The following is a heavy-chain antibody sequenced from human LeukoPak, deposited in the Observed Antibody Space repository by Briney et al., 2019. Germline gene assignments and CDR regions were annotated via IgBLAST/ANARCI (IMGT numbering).Heavy chain of an antibody. V-gene: IGHV3-53*01. J-gene: IGHJ4*02. CDR1: GFTVSSNY. CDR3: ARLYGSGSNDDY. CDR2: IYSGDST. Sequence: GGSLRLSCAASGFTVSSNYMTWVRQAPGKGLEWVSVIYSGDSTYYADSVKGRFTISRDNSKNTVYFQMNSLRAEDTAVYYCARLYGSGSNDDYWGQGTLVTVSS. D-gene: IGHD3-10*01.